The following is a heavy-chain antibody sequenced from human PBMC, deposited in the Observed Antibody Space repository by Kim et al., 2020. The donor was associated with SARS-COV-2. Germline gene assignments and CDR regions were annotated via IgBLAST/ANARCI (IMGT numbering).Heavy chain of an antibody. CDR2: VSHSGHT. CDR1: GSSIGLGDY. V-gene: IGHV4-38-2*01. D-gene: IGHD5-18*01. CDR3: ARQVVGSCGNFDV. J-gene: IGHJ3*01. Sequence: SETLSLTCAVSGSSIGLGDYWGWIRQPPGGGLEWVGSVSHSGHTYYNSSLKSRVTMSVDTSKNLVSLMLSSVTAAATAAYYCARQVVGSCGNFDVWG.